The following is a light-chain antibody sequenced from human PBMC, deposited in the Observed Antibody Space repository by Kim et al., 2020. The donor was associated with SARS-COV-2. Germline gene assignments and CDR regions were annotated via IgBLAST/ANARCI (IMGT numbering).Light chain of an antibody. CDR2: YDT. Sequence: SYELTQPPSVSVAPGKTARITCGGNNIGTKSVHWYQQKPGQAPVLVIYYDTDRPSGLPERFSGSNSGNTATLTISRVEAGDEADYYCQVWDSSSDHPRVF. V-gene: IGLV3-21*04. CDR3: QVWDSSSDHPRV. CDR1: NIGTKS. J-gene: IGLJ2*01.